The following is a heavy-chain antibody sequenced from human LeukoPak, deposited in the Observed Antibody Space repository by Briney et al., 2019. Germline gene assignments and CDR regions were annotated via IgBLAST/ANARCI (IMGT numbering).Heavy chain of an antibody. CDR2: ISYSGST. CDR3: ARAVSFGSCYSCFGF. CDR1: GGSLSSGGYY. V-gene: IGHV4-31*03. Sequence: PSQTLSLTCTFSGGSLSSGGYYWSWIRQHPGKGLEWIGYISYSGSTYYNPSLKSRVTISVDTSKSQFSLKLSSVTAADTAVYYCARAVSFGSCYSCFGFWGQGTLVTVSS. J-gene: IGHJ4*02. D-gene: IGHD2-15*01.